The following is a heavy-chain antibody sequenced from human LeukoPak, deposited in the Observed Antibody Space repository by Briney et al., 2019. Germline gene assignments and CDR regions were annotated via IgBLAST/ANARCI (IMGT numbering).Heavy chain of an antibody. CDR2: ISGSGGST. J-gene: IGHJ5*02. D-gene: IGHD6-13*01. CDR3: AKGKQQLVRDWFDP. Sequence: GGPLRLSCAASGFTFSSYAMSWVRQAPGKGLEWVTAISGSGGSTYYADSVKGRFTISRDNSKNTLYLQMNSLRAEDTAVYYCAKGKQQLVRDWFDPWGQGTLVTVSS. CDR1: GFTFSSYA. V-gene: IGHV3-23*01.